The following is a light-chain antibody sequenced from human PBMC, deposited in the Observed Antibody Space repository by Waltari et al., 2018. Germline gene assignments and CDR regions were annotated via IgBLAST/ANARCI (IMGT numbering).Light chain of an antibody. Sequence: QSALTQPAAVSGSPGQSVTISCTGARSVIGRYDMVSWYQQHPGNAPKLVISDVSKRPSGVSDRFSGSKSGDTASLTISGLQFEDEADYYCCSYAGNYVWVFGGGTRLTVL. CDR1: RSVIGRYDM. CDR3: CSYAGNYVWV. V-gene: IGLV2-23*02. CDR2: DVS. J-gene: IGLJ3*02.